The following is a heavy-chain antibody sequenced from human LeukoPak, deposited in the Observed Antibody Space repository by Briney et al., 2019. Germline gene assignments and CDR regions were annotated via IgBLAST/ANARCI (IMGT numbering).Heavy chain of an antibody. J-gene: IGHJ4*02. CDR2: IYTSGST. Sequence: SETLSLTCTVSGGSISSYYWSWIRQPAGKGLEWIGRIYTSGSTNYNPSLKSRVTMSVDTSKNQFSLKLSSVTAADTAVYYCARAGSYYDSCTPGLFDYWGQGTLVTVSS. CDR1: GGSISSYY. D-gene: IGHD3-22*01. CDR3: ARAGSYYDSCTPGLFDY. V-gene: IGHV4-4*07.